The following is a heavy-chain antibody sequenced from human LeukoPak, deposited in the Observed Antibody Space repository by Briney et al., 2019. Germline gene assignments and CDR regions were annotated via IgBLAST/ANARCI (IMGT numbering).Heavy chain of an antibody. V-gene: IGHV3-30*03. CDR3: SRHCSGENCYAGPLDF. Sequence: PGGSLRLSCVASGFTFNTYGMNWVRQAPGKGLEWVAVISHHGSNKFYADSVKGRFTISRDNSNNMVYLQMNNLRGEDTAVYCASRHCSGENCYAGPLDFWGQGIQVTVSS. J-gene: IGHJ4*02. CDR2: ISHHGSNK. D-gene: IGHD2-8*02. CDR1: GFTFNTYG.